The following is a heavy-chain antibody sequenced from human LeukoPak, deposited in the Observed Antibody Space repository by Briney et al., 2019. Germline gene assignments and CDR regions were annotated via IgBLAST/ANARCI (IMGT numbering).Heavy chain of an antibody. Sequence: GGSLRLSCAASEFAFSVYEMYWVRQAPGKGLEWVSYISSSGDTRYHADSVKGRFTISRDNAKNSLYLQMNSLRAEDTAVYYCAPLTVASTSDYWGQGALVTVSS. CDR1: EFAFSVYE. CDR3: APLTVASTSDY. V-gene: IGHV3-48*03. D-gene: IGHD6-19*01. J-gene: IGHJ4*02. CDR2: ISSSGDTR.